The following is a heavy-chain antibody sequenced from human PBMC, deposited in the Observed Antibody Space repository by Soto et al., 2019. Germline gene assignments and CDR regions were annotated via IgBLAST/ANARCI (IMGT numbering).Heavy chain of an antibody. D-gene: IGHD5-12*01. Sequence: SQTLSLTCAISGDSVSSNSAAWSWIRQSPSRGLEWLGRTYYRSKWYNNYAVSVKSRITINPDTSKNQFSLQLNSGTPGDTAVYYCARDRVGDGYNDYWGQGTLVTVSS. CDR2: TYYRSKWYN. CDR3: ARDRVGDGYNDY. V-gene: IGHV6-1*01. J-gene: IGHJ4*02. CDR1: GDSVSSNSAA.